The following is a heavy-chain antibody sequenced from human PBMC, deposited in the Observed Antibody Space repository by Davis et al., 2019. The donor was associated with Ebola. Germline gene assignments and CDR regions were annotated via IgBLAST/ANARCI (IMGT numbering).Heavy chain of an antibody. CDR2: ISSSSSYI. CDR1: GFTFSSYS. Sequence: PGGSLRLSCAASGFTFSSYSMNWVRQAPGKGLEWVSSISSSSSYIYYADSVKGRFTISRDNAKNSLYLQMNSLRAEDTAVYYCARARKGSGTQWVPGHYYMDVWGKGTTVTVSS. J-gene: IGHJ6*03. V-gene: IGHV3-21*01. CDR3: ARARKGSGTQWVPGHYYMDV. D-gene: IGHD3-10*01.